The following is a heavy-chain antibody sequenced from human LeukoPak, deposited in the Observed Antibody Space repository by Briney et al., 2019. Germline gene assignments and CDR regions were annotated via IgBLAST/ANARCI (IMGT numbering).Heavy chain of an antibody. V-gene: IGHV1-3*01. Sequence: PGASVKVSCKASGYTFTSYAMHWVRQAPGQRLEWMGWINAGNGNTKYSQKFQGRVTITRDTSASTAYMELSSLRSEDTAVYYCARDSPQDYDFWSGYPSHYYYGTDVWGQGTTVTVSS. CDR3: ARDSPQDYDFWSGYPSHYYYGTDV. D-gene: IGHD3-3*01. CDR1: GYTFTSYA. J-gene: IGHJ6*02. CDR2: INAGNGNT.